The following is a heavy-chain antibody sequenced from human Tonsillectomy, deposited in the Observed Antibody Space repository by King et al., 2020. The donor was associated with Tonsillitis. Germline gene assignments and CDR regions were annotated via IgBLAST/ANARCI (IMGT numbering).Heavy chain of an antibody. CDR1: GGSISSGDYY. Sequence: VQLQESGPGLVKPSQTLSLTCTVSGGSISSGDYYWSWIRQHPGKGLEWIGYIYYSGTTYYNPSLKSRVTISLDTSKNHFSLRLSSVTAADTAVYYCARDSRPYCYYYMDVWGKGTTVTVSS. CDR3: ARDSRPYCYYYMDV. J-gene: IGHJ6*03. V-gene: IGHV4-31*03. CDR2: IYYSGTT.